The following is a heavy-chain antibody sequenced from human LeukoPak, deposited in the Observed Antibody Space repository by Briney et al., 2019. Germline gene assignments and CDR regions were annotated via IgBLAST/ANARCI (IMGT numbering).Heavy chain of an antibody. D-gene: IGHD4-23*01. CDR1: GYSFTTYG. CDR3: ARAGVTPKTGDGFDI. V-gene: IGHV1-18*04. CDR2: ISGYDGNT. J-gene: IGHJ3*02. Sequence: ASVKVSCKASGYSFTTYGVSWVRQAPGQGLQWMGWISGYDGNTNSAPNLQGRLTMTTDTSTSTAYMDLRSLRSDDTAMYYSARAGVTPKTGDGFDIWGQGTMVTVSS.